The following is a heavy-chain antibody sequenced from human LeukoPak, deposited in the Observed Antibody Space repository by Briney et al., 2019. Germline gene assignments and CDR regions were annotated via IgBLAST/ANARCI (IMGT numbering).Heavy chain of an antibody. V-gene: IGHV3-13*01. D-gene: IGHD3-22*01. CDR1: GFTISSYA. J-gene: IGHJ4*02. CDR2: IGTAGDT. CDR3: ARGHYDSSGYAFDY. Sequence: GGSLRLSCAASGFTISSYAMHWVRQATGKGLEWDSAIGTAGDTYYPGSVKGRFTISRENAKDSLYLHMNSLRAGDTAVYYCARGHYDSSGYAFDYWGQGTLVTVSS.